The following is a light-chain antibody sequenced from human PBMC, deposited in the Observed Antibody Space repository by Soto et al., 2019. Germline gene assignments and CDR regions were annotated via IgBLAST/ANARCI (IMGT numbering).Light chain of an antibody. CDR1: QSISSW. CDR2: KAS. J-gene: IGKJ1*01. Sequence: DIQMTQSPSTLSASVGDRVTITCRASQSISSWLAWYQQKPGQAPKLLINKASSLESGVPSRFSGSGSGTEFTLTISSLQPDDFATYYCQQYKSHRRTFGQGTKVEIK. CDR3: QQYKSHRRT. V-gene: IGKV1-5*03.